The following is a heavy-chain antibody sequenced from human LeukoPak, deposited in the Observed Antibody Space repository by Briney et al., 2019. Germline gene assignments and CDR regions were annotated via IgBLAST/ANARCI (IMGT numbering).Heavy chain of an antibody. Sequence: GASVKVSCKASGGTFSSYAISWVRQAPGQGLEWMGGIIPIFGTANYAQKFQGRVTITADESTSTAYMELSSLRSEDTAVYYCACRRDGYKYDAFDIWGQGTMVTVSS. V-gene: IGHV1-69*13. CDR1: GGTFSSYA. CDR2: IIPIFGTA. J-gene: IGHJ3*02. D-gene: IGHD5-24*01. CDR3: ACRRDGYKYDAFDI.